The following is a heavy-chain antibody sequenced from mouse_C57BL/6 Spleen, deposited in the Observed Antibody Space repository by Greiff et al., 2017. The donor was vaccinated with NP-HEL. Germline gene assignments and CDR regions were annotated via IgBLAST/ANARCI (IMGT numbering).Heavy chain of an antibody. D-gene: IGHD2-4*01. CDR2: IDPSDSYT. Sequence: VQLQQPGAELVMPGASVKLSCKASGYTFTSYWMHWVKQRPGQGLEWIGEIDPSDSYTNYNQKFKGKSTLTVDKSSSTAYMQRSSLTSEDSAVYYCARRDYDYLDYWGQGTTLTVSS. J-gene: IGHJ2*01. V-gene: IGHV1-69*01. CDR3: ARRDYDYLDY. CDR1: GYTFTSYW.